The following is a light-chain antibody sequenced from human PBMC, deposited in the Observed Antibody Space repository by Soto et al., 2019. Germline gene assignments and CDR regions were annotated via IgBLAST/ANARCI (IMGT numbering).Light chain of an antibody. J-gene: IGKJ2*01. V-gene: IGKV1-39*01. CDR2: AAS. CDR1: HNISSH. Sequence: DLQMTQSPSSLSAFIGDRVTITCRTSHNISSHLNWYHQKPGKAPNLLIYAASSLQSGVPSGFSGSAAGTDYPLTLTSLQPGGFATYSCKQSFSIPYAFGRGTKL. CDR3: KQSFSIPYA.